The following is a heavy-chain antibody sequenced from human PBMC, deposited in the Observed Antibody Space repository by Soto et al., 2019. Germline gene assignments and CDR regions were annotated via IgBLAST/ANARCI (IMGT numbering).Heavy chain of an antibody. CDR3: ARSDSSSWYRVIDY. V-gene: IGHV4-59*08. J-gene: IGHJ4*02. CDR2: IYYSGST. D-gene: IGHD6-13*01. Sequence: SETLSLTCTVSGGSISSYYWSWIRQPPGKGLEWIGYIYYSGSTNYNPSLKSRVTISVDTSKNQFSLKLSSVTAADTAVYYCARSDSSSWYRVIDYWGQGTLVTVSS. CDR1: GGSISSYY.